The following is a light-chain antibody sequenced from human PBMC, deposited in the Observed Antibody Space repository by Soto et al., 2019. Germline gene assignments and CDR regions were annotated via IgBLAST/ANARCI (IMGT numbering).Light chain of an antibody. Sequence: QSALTQPPSASGSPGQSVTISCTGTSSDVGGYNYVSWYQQHPGKAPKLMIYEVSRRPSGVPHRFSGSKSGNTASLTVSGLQAEDEADYYCNSYAGSNNDVFGTGTQLTVL. CDR2: EVS. V-gene: IGLV2-8*01. CDR3: NSYAGSNNDV. J-gene: IGLJ1*01. CDR1: SSDVGGYNY.